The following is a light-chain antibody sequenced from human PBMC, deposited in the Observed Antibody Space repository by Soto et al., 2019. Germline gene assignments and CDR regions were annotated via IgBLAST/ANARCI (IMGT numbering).Light chain of an antibody. J-gene: IGKJ1*01. Sequence: EIMMTQSPLTLSESPGERAALSCRASQPISSHRYLAWYQQKPGQAPRVLIYGASTRATGIPARFSGSGSGTEFTLTISSLQSEDFAVYYCQQYHNWPPTFGQGTKVDIK. CDR2: GAS. CDR3: QQYHNWPPT. V-gene: IGKV3-15*01. CDR1: QPISSH.